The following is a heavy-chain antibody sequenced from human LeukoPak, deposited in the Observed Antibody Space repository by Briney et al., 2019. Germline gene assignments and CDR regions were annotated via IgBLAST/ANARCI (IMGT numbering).Heavy chain of an antibody. D-gene: IGHD5-18*01. Sequence: ASVKVSCKASGYTFTSYGISLVRQAPGQGLEWMGWISAYNGNTNYAQKLQGRVTMTTDTSTSTAYMELRSLRSDDTAVYYCARDKGTAIEPYYFDYWGQGTLVTVSS. V-gene: IGHV1-18*01. CDR2: ISAYNGNT. J-gene: IGHJ4*02. CDR1: GYTFTSYG. CDR3: ARDKGTAIEPYYFDY.